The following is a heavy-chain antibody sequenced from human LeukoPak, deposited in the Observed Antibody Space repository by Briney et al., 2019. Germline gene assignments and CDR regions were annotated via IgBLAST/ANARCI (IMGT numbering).Heavy chain of an antibody. D-gene: IGHD5-12*01. CDR2: IYYSGST. CDR1: GGSISSGDYY. CDR3: ARDWGVAPRAFDI. Sequence: SETLSLTCTVSGGSISSGDYYWSWIRQPPGKGLEWIGYIYYSGSTYYNPSLKSRVTISVDTSKNQFSLKLSSVTAADTAVYYCARDWGVAPRAFDIWGQGTMVTVSS. J-gene: IGHJ3*02. V-gene: IGHV4-30-4*01.